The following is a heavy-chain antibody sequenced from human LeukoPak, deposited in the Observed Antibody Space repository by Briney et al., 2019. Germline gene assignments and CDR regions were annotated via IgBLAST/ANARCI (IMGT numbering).Heavy chain of an antibody. V-gene: IGHV3-11*04. CDR1: GFTFSDYN. Sequence: GGSLRLSCAASGFTFSDYNMRWIRQAPGKGLEWVSSISRSGSTKYYADSVKGRFTISRDNAKNSLYLQMNSLRAEDTAVYYCARAQRFTVYYYYYYMDVWGKGTTVTVSS. CDR3: ARAQRFTVYYYYYYMDV. CDR2: ISRSGSTK. J-gene: IGHJ6*03. D-gene: IGHD4-17*01.